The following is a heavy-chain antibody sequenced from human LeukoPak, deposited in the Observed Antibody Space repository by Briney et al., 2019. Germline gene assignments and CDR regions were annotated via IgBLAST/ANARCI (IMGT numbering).Heavy chain of an antibody. Sequence: AETLSLTCTVSGGSISSSSYYWGWIRQPPGKGLEWVGSIYYSGSTYYNPSLKSRVTISVDTSKNQFSLQLNSVTPEDTAVYYCARGYSLDYWGQGTLVTVSS. J-gene: IGHJ4*02. CDR1: GGSISSSSYY. CDR2: IYYSGST. CDR3: ARGYSLDY. D-gene: IGHD5-18*01. V-gene: IGHV4-39*01.